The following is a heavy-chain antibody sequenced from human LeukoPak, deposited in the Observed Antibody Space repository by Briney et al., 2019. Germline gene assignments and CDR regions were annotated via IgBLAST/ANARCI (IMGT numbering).Heavy chain of an antibody. J-gene: IGHJ4*02. Sequence: ETLSLTCTVSGGDINNFWWSWIRQPAGKGLEWVGRVYVSGNSKVDTPLRGRDRVSMSVDTSKNQFSLRLSSVTAADTAVYYCARTGRELLGAFDYWGQGTLVTVSS. CDR1: GGDINNFW. D-gene: IGHD1-26*01. CDR2: VYVSGNS. V-gene: IGHV4-4*07. CDR3: ARTGRELLGAFDY.